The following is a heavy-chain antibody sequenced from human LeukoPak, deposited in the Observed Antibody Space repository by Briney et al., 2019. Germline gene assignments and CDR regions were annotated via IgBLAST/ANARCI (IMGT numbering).Heavy chain of an antibody. Sequence: KTSGTLSLTCAVSGYSVNNGYSWVWIRQPPGKGLEWIGSLYHSDSAYYNTALQSRVSMSVDTSKNQFSLKLSFVTAADTAVYYCARQHDSYFYYYVDVWGSGTTVTVSS. CDR1: GYSVNNGYS. CDR3: ARQHDSYFYYYVDV. CDR2: LYHSDSA. V-gene: IGHV4-38-2*01. J-gene: IGHJ6*03.